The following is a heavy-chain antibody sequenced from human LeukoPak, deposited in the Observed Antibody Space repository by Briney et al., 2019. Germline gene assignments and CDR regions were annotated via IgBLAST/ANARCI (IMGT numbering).Heavy chain of an antibody. CDR2: INPNSGGT. J-gene: IGHJ4*02. Sequence: ASVKVSCKASGYTFTGYYIHWVRQAPGQGLEWMGWINPNSGGTNYAQKFQGRVTMTRDTSISTAYIELSRPTSDDTAVYYCARDAIVRDYSNSDYWGQGTLVTVSS. CDR1: GYTFTGYY. CDR3: ARDAIVRDYSNSDY. V-gene: IGHV1-2*02. D-gene: IGHD4-11*01.